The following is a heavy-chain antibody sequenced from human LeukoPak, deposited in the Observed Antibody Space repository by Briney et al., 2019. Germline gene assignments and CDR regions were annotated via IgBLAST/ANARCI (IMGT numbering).Heavy chain of an antibody. CDR2: ISAYNGNT. CDR1: GYTFTGYY. V-gene: IGHV1-18*04. CDR3: ARVNRGFSYGPEDY. J-gene: IGHJ4*02. D-gene: IGHD5-18*01. Sequence: ASVKVSCKASGYTFTGYYMHWVRQAPGQGLEWMGWISAYNGNTNYAQKLQGRVTMTTGTSTSTAYMELRSLRSDDTAVYYCARVNRGFSYGPEDYWGQGTLVTVSS.